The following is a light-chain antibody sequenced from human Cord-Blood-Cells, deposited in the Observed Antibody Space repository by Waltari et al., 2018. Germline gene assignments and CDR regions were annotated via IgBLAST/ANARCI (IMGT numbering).Light chain of an antibody. J-gene: IGKJ4*01. V-gene: IGKV3-11*01. CDR2: DAS. CDR3: QQRSNWPLLT. CDR1: QSVSSY. Sequence: EIVLTQSPATPSLSPGERATLSCRASQSVSSYLAWYQQKPGQAPRLLIYDASNRATGIPARFSGSWSGTDFTLTISSLEPEDFAVYYCQQRSNWPLLTFGGGTKVEIK.